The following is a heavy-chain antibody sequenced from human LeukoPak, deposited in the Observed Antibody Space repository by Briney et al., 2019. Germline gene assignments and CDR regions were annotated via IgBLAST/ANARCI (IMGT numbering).Heavy chain of an antibody. CDR2: INPNSGGT. CDR3: ARDGSDFWSGYWDY. V-gene: IGHV1-2*02. J-gene: IGHJ4*02. CDR1: GYTFTDYY. D-gene: IGHD3-3*01. Sequence: GASVTVSYKASGYTFTDYYMQWVRQAPGQGGEGMGWINPNSGGTNYAQKFQGRVTMTRDTSISTAYMELSRLRSDDTAVYYCARDGSDFWSGYWDYWGQGTLVTVSS.